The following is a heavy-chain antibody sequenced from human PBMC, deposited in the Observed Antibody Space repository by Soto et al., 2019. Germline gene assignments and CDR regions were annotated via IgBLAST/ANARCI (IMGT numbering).Heavy chain of an antibody. CDR1: GGTFSTYA. CDR3: ARQLNWNYYYYGMDV. CDR2: IIPIFNRP. Sequence: QVQLVQSGAEVKKPGSSVKVSCKASGGTFSTYAISWVRQAPGQGLEWMGGIIPIFNRPNYAQKFQARLTXPADESSSTAYMELSSLRSEDTAVYYCARQLNWNYYYYGMDVWGQGTTVTVSS. D-gene: IGHD1-1*01. J-gene: IGHJ6*02. V-gene: IGHV1-69*12.